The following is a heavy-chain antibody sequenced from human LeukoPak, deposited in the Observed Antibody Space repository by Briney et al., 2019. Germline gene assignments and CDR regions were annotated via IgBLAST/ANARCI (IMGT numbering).Heavy chain of an antibody. CDR2: ISCDGSNK. CDR3: ARVNSPGCCTTPTCYDYYYMDI. D-gene: IGHD2-2*03. V-gene: IGHV3-30*01. J-gene: IGHJ6*03. CDR1: GFSFSTYI. Sequence: GGSLRLSCAASGFSFSTYIMHWVRQAPGKGLEWVAVISCDGSNKYYADSVKDRFTASRDNSKNTLYLQMNSLRAEDTAVFYCARVNSPGCCTTPTCYDYYYMDIWGKGTTVTVSS.